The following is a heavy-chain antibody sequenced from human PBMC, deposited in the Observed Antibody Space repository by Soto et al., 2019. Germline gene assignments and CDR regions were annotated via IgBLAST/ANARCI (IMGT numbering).Heavy chain of an antibody. D-gene: IGHD3-3*01. J-gene: IGHJ5*02. V-gene: IGHV6-1*01. CDR1: GDSVSSTRAA. CDR2: TYYRSKWYN. Sequence: SLSCAISGDSVSSTRAAWNWIRQSPSRGLEWLGRTYYRSKWYNDYAVSVKSRITINPDTSKNQFSLQLNSVTPEDTAVYYCARDIYDFWSGYFNWFDPWGQGTLVTVSS. CDR3: ARDIYDFWSGYFNWFDP.